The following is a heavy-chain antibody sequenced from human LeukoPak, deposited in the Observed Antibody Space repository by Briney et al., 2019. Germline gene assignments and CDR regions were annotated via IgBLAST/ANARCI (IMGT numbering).Heavy chain of an antibody. CDR3: ARLRYFQRFDP. CDR1: GYTFTSYA. V-gene: IGHV1-3*01. D-gene: IGHD3-9*01. Sequence: ASVKVPCKASGYTFTSYAMHWVRQAPGQRLEWMGWINAGNGNTKYSQKFQGRVTITRDTSASTAYMELSSLRSEDTAVYYCARLRYFQRFDPWGQGTLVAVSS. J-gene: IGHJ5*02. CDR2: INAGNGNT.